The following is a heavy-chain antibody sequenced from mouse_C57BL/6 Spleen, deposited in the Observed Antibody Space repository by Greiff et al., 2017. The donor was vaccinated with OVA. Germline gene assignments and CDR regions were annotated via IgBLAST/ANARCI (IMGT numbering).Heavy chain of an antibody. V-gene: IGHV1-80*01. Sequence: VQLQQSGAELVKPGASVKISCKASGYAFSSYWMNWVKQRPGKGLEWIGQIYPGDGDTNYNGKFKGKATLTAAKSSSTAYMQLSSLTSEDAAVYFWARADTTVVGGFAYWGQGTLVTVSA. CDR3: ARADTTVVGGFAY. J-gene: IGHJ3*01. D-gene: IGHD1-1*01. CDR1: GYAFSSYW. CDR2: IYPGDGDT.